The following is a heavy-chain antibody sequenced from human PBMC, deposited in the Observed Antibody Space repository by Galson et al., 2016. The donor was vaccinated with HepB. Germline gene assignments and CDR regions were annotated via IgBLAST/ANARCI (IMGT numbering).Heavy chain of an antibody. J-gene: IGHJ4*02. CDR1: GFTFSSYG. CDR3: ATGSYKDY. D-gene: IGHD1-26*01. CDR2: ISYDGSNQ. V-gene: IGHV3-30*03. Sequence: SLRLSCAASGFTFSSYGMHWVRQAPGKGLEWVAVISYDGSNQNYADSVKGRFTISRDNSKNTLFLQMSSLRTDDTAIYYYATGSYKDYWGQGTLVTVSS.